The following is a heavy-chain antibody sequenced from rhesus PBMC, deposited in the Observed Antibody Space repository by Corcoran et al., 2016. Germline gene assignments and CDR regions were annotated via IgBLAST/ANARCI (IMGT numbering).Heavy chain of an antibody. CDR2: IRNKANGGTV. Sequence: EVRLVESGGGLVQPGGSLRLSCAASGFSFSDSYMNWVRQAPGKGPEWVCFIRNKANGGTVEFAASVKGRVTISRDDSKSIASLQMNSLKTDDTAVYYCISGPGVRFDVWGAGVLVTVSS. J-gene: IGHJ5-1*01. V-gene: IGHV3-116*02. CDR1: GFSFSDSY. D-gene: IGHD3-34*01. CDR3: ISGPGVRFDV.